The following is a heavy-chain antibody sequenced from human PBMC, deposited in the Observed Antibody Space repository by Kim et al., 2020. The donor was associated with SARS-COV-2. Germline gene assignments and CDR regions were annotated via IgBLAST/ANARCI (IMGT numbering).Heavy chain of an antibody. CDR2: ITHDGSEK. V-gene: IGHV3-7*01. CDR3: ANDV. CDR1: GFTFSNYG. Sequence: GGSLRLSCAASGFTFSNYGMSWVRQAPGKGRELVALITHDGSEKYYFDSVKGRFTISRDTSKNSLYLQMNSLRSEDTAVYFCANDV. J-gene: IGHJ3*01.